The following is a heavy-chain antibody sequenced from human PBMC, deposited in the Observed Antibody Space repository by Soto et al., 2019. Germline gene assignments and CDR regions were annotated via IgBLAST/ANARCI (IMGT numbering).Heavy chain of an antibody. CDR3: ARDPHGYCSGGSCYRNYYYGMDV. CDR1: GYTFTGYY. V-gene: IGHV1-2*04. Sequence: ASVKVSCKASGYTFTGYYMHWVRQCPGQGLEWMGWINPNSGGTNYAQKFQGWVTMTRDTSISTAYMELSRLRSDDTAVYYCARDPHGYCSGGSCYRNYYYGMDVWGQGTTVTVS. J-gene: IGHJ6*02. D-gene: IGHD2-15*01. CDR2: INPNSGGT.